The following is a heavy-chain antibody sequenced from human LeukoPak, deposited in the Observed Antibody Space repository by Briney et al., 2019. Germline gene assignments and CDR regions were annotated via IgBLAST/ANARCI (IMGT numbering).Heavy chain of an antibody. D-gene: IGHD1-7*01. CDR3: ARDRRITGTTLRSNWFDP. CDR1: GYTFTGYY. J-gene: IGHJ5*02. Sequence: ASVKVSCKASGYTFTGYYMHWVRQAPGQGLEWMGWINPNSGGTNYAQKFQGRVTMTRDTSISTAYMELSRLRSDDTAVYYCARDRRITGTTLRSNWFDPWGQGTLVTVSS. V-gene: IGHV1-2*02. CDR2: INPNSGGT.